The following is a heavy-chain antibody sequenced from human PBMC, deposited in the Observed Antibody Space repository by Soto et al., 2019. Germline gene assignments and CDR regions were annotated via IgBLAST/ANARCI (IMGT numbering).Heavy chain of an antibody. CDR2: IYHSGST. V-gene: IGHV4-4*02. CDR3: ARVGSSSSRAGVFDY. D-gene: IGHD6-6*01. Sequence: PSETLSLTCAVSGGSISSSNWWSWVRQPPGKGLEWIGEIYHSGSTNYNPSLKSRVTISVDKSKNQFSLKLSSVTAADTAVYYCARVGSSSSRAGVFDYWGQGTLVTVSS. J-gene: IGHJ4*02. CDR1: GGSISSSNW.